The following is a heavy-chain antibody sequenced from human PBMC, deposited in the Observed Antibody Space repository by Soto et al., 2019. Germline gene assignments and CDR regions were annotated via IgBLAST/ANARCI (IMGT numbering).Heavy chain of an antibody. D-gene: IGHD3-10*01. CDR3: ARDEYYDI. CDR2: ISDSGST. Sequence: QVQLQESGPGLVKPSETLSLTCTVSGGSISDYSWSWIRQPPGKGLEWIGYISDSGSTSYSPSLKSRVTISVDTSKNQFSLKLNSVTAADTAVYYCARDEYYDIWGQGTMVTVSS. V-gene: IGHV4-59*01. J-gene: IGHJ3*02. CDR1: GGSISDYS.